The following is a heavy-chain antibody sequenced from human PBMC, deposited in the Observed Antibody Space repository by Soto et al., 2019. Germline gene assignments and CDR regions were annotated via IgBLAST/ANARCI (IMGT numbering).Heavy chain of an antibody. J-gene: IGHJ4*02. CDR3: ARWTYYDSSGYYYVFDY. CDR1: GFTFSNYG. V-gene: IGHV3-33*01. D-gene: IGHD3-22*01. Sequence: GGSLRLSCAASGFTFSNYGMHWVRQAPGKGLEWVAVMWFDGKHQYYADSVKGRFTISRDNSKNTLYLQMSSLRADDTALYYCARWTYYDSSGYYYVFDYWGQGTLVTVSS. CDR2: MWFDGKHQ.